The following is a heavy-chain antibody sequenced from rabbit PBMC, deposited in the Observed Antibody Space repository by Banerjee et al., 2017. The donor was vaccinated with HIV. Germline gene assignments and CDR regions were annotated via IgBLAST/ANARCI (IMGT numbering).Heavy chain of an antibody. CDR2: IYTGSSGST. CDR1: GIDFSSSYY. J-gene: IGHJ4*01. Sequence: QEQLEESGGGLVKPGGTLTLTCTASGIDFSSSYYMCWVRQAPGKGLEWIACIYTGSSGSTWYASWAKGRFTISKTSSTTVTLQMTSLTAADTATYFCARDLAGVTGWNFGLWGPGTLVTVS. CDR3: ARDLAGVTGWNFGL. V-gene: IGHV1S45*01. D-gene: IGHD4-1*01.